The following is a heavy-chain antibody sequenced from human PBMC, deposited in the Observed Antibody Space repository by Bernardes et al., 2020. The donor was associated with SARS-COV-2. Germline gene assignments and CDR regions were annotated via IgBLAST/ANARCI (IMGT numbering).Heavy chain of an antibody. D-gene: IGHD3-22*01. CDR1: GYTFTSYD. Sequence: ASVKVFCKASGYTFTSYDINWVRQATGKGLEWMGWMTPNSGTTDYAQKFQGRVTMTRNTSISTAYMELSSLRSEDTAVYYCARGRRGTMIVVVISYYYYGMDVWGQGTTVTVS. J-gene: IGHJ6*02. V-gene: IGHV1-8*01. CDR2: MTPNSGTT. CDR3: ARGRRGTMIVVVISYYYYGMDV.